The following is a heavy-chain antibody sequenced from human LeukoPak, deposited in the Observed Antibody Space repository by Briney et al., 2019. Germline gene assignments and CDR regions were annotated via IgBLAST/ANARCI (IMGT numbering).Heavy chain of an antibody. CDR2: ISGSGGST. CDR3: AKVTSIAAAGASSHYYYYGMDV. J-gene: IGHJ6*02. CDR1: GFTFSSYA. D-gene: IGHD6-13*01. V-gene: IGHV3-23*01. Sequence: GGSLRLSCAASGFTFSSYAMSWVRQAPGKGLEWVSAISGSGGSTYYADSVKGRFTISRDNSKNTLYLQMNSLRAEDTAAYYCAKVTSIAAAGASSHYYYYGMDVWGQGTTVTVSS.